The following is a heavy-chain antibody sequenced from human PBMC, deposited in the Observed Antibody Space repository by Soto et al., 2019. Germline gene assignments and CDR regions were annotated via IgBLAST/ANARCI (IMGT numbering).Heavy chain of an antibody. CDR1: GFTFSTSG. J-gene: IGHJ4*02. Sequence: PGGSLRVSCAASGFTFSTSGRHWVRQAPGKGLVWVSRIKSDESSTSYADSVKGRFTISRDNARNTVYLRMTRLRVEDTAVYYCVRGDGNNLLDYWGQGALVTVSS. V-gene: IGHV3-74*01. D-gene: IGHD1-26*01. CDR2: IKSDESST. CDR3: VRGDGNNLLDY.